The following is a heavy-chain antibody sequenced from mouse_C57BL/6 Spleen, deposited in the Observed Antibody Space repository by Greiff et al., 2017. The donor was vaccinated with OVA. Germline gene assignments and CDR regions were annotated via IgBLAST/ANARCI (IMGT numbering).Heavy chain of an antibody. CDR3: ARLDDGYYGGFDY. J-gene: IGHJ2*01. CDR1: GYTFTDYN. V-gene: IGHV1-18*01. D-gene: IGHD2-3*01. Sequence: EVQLQQSGPELVKPGASVKIPCKASGYTFTDYNMDWVKQSHGKSLEWIGDINPNNGGTIYNQKFKGKATLTVDKSSSTAYMELRSLTSEDTAVYYCARLDDGYYGGFDYWGQGTTLTVSS. CDR2: INPNNGGT.